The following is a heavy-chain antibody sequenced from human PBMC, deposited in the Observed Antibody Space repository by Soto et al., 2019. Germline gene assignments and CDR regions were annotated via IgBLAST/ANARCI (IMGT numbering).Heavy chain of an antibody. J-gene: IGHJ4*02. CDR3: ARHTGRGWKGVYFDY. CDR1: GGSISPYY. V-gene: IGHV4-59*13. Sequence: SSCTLSLTCSVAGGSISPYYWGWIRQTPGKGLEWIGYVYYSGATNYNPPLKPRVHISLDTSKSQFSLSLTSVTAAETAMYYCARHTGRGWKGVYFDYWGQGALVTASS. CDR2: VYYSGAT. D-gene: IGHD6-19*01.